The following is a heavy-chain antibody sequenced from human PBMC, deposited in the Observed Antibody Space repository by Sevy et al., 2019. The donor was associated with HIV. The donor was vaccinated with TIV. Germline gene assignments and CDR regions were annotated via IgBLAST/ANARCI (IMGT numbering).Heavy chain of an antibody. CDR2: ISDSGGST. CDR3: ARRPDLGSVIRTGVMDV. V-gene: IGHV3-23*01. J-gene: IGHJ6*02. D-gene: IGHD3-10*01. Sequence: GGSLRLSCAASGFTFSTYAMIWVRQTPGKGLQWVSVISDSGGSTYYADSVQGRFTISRDNSKDTMYLQVNRLRAEDTAVYYCARRPDLGSVIRTGVMDVWGQGTTVTVSS. CDR1: GFTFSTYA.